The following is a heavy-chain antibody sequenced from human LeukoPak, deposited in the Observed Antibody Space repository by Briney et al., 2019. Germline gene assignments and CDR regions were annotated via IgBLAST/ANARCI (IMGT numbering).Heavy chain of an antibody. CDR3: AKYIRDSGTYNFDY. J-gene: IGHJ4*02. Sequence: PSETLSLTCTVSGGSISPYYWSWIRQPPGKGLEWIGYVYYNGNTNYNPPLRSRVTILVDTSKNQFYLKLGSVTAADTAVYYCAKYIRDSGTYNFDYWGQGTLVTVSS. V-gene: IGHV4-59*01. D-gene: IGHD5-24*01. CDR2: VYYNGNT. CDR1: GGSISPYY.